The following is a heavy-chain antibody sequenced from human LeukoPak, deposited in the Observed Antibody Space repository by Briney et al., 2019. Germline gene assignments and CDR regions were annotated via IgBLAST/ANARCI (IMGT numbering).Heavy chain of an antibody. D-gene: IGHD1-1*01. CDR2: MNPNSGNT. Sequence: ASVKVSCKASGYTFTSYDINWVRQATGQGLEWMGWMNPNSGNTGYAQKFQGRVTMTRNTSISTAYTELSSLRSEDTAVYYCARGTTRRKGDYVVYWGQGTLVTVSS. CDR1: GYTFTSYD. V-gene: IGHV1-8*01. CDR3: ARGTTRRKGDYVVY. J-gene: IGHJ4*02.